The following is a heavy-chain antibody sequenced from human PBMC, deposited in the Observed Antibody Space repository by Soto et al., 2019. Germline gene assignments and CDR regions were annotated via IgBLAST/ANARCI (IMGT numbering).Heavy chain of an antibody. CDR3: ARRGPGTYFDY. J-gene: IGHJ4*02. CDR2: IYSGGST. D-gene: IGHD6-13*01. CDR1: GFTVSSKY. Sequence: GGSLRLSCAASGFTVSSKYMSWVRQAPGKGLEWVSVIYSGGSTYYADSAKGRFTISRDNSKNTLYLQMNSLRAEDTAVYYCARRGPGTYFDYWGQGTLVTVSS. V-gene: IGHV3-53*01.